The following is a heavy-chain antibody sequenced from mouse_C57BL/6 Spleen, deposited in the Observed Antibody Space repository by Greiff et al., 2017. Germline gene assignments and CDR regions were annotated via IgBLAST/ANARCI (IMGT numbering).Heavy chain of an antibody. J-gene: IGHJ4*01. CDR2: ISYDGSN. Sequence: ESGPGLVKPSQSLSLTCSVTGYSITSGYYWNWIRQFPGNKLEWMGYISYDGSNNYNPSLNNRITITRDTSKNQFFLKLNSVTTEDTATYYCARGSTTVVATGAMDYWGQGTSVTVSS. D-gene: IGHD1-1*01. CDR1: GYSITSGYY. V-gene: IGHV3-6*01. CDR3: ARGSTTVVATGAMDY.